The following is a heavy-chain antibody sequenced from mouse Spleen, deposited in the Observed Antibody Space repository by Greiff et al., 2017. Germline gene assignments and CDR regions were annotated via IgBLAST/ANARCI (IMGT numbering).Heavy chain of an antibody. V-gene: IGHV7-3*01. Sequence: EVQLVESGGGLVQPGGSLSLSCAASGFTFTDYYMSWVRQPPGKALEWLGFIRNKANGYTTEYSASVKGRFTISRDNSQSILYLQMNALRAEDSATYYCARSSTMITYYAMDYWGQGTSVTVSS. D-gene: IGHD2-4*01. CDR1: GFTFTDYY. CDR3: ARSSTMITYYAMDY. J-gene: IGHJ4*01. CDR2: IRNKANGYTT.